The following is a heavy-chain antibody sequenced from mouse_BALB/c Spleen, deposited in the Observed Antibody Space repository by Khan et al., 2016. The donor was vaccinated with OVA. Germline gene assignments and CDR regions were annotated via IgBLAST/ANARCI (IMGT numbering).Heavy chain of an antibody. V-gene: IGHV5-4*02. CDR2: ISDGGTST. J-gene: IGHJ3*01. Sequence: EVQLLETGGGLVKPGGSLKLSCAASGFTFSDYYMYWVRQTPEKRLEWVATISDGGTSTYYPDSVKGRFTISRDNAQNSLYLQMSSLKSEDTAIFYGVRAGYGAFAYWGQGTLVTVSA. D-gene: IGHD1-1*02. CDR1: GFTFSDYY. CDR3: VRAGYGAFAY.